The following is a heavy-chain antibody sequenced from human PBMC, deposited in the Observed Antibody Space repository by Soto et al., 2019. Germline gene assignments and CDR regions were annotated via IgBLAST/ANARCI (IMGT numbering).Heavy chain of an antibody. Sequence: QVHLVQSGAEVKKPGASVKVSCKGSGYTFTSYGITWVRQAPGQGLEWMGWISAHNGNTDYAQRPQGRVTVTRDTSQRPACMELRSLRSDATAVYYCARGRYGAYWGQGALVTVSS. D-gene: IGHD3-10*01. V-gene: IGHV1-18*01. CDR1: GYTFTSYG. J-gene: IGHJ4*02. CDR3: ARGRYGAY. CDR2: ISAHNGNT.